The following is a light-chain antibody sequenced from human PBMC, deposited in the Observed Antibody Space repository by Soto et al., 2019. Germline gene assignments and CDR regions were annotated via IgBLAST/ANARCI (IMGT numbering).Light chain of an antibody. CDR1: SSDVGGYNY. CDR2: DVS. CDR3: SSYTSSSTDV. Sequence: QSVLTQPASVSGSPGQSITISCTGTSSDVGGYNYVSWYQQHPGKAPKLIIYDVSNRPSGVSNRFSGSKSGNTASLTISGLQAEDEADYYCSSYTSSSTDVFGPGTKLTVL. J-gene: IGLJ1*01. V-gene: IGLV2-14*01.